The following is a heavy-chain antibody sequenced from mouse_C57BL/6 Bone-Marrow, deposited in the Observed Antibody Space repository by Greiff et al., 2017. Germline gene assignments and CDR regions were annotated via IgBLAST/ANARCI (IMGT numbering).Heavy chain of an antibody. J-gene: IGHJ3*01. V-gene: IGHV1-82*01. CDR3: ARGGVLLAY. CDR1: GYAFSSSW. CDR2: IYPGDGDT. D-gene: IGHD1-1*01. Sequence: QVQLQQSGPELVKPGASVKISCKASGYAFSSSWMNWVKQRPGKGLEWIGRIYPGDGDTNYTGKFKGKATLTADKSSSTAYMPLSSLTSEDSAVYFGARGGVLLAYWGQGTLVTVSA.